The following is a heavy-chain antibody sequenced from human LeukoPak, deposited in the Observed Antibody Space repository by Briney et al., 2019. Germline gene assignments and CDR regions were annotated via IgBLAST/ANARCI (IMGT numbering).Heavy chain of an antibody. V-gene: IGHV4-38-2*02. J-gene: IGHJ4*02. CDR3: ARGGYYDPREDY. CDR2: IYHSGST. CDR1: GYSISSGYY. Sequence: SETLSLTCTVSGYSISSGYYWGWIRQPPGKGLEWIGSIYHSGSTYYNPSLKSRVTISVDTSKNQFSLKLSSVTAADTAVYYCARGGYYDPREDYWGQGTLVTVSS. D-gene: IGHD3-22*01.